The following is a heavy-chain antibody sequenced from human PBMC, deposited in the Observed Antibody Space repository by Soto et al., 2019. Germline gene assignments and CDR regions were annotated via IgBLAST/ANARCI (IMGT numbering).Heavy chain of an antibody. CDR1: GDSIRSGGYY. CDR2: IYYSGTT. Sequence: QVQLQESGPGLVKPSQTLSLTCTVSGDSIRSGGYYWSWIRQHPGKGLEWIGYIYYSGTTYYNPSLKSRITISGDTSKTQFSLKLSSVTAADTAVYYCARGRSASGGGLSLHHFDSWGQGTLVTVSS. V-gene: IGHV4-31*03. D-gene: IGHD3-16*02. CDR3: ARGRSASGGGLSLHHFDS. J-gene: IGHJ4*02.